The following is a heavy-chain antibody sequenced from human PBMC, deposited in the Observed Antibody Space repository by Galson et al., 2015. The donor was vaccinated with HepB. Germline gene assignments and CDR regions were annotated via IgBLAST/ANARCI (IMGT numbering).Heavy chain of an antibody. J-gene: IGHJ6*02. D-gene: IGHD2-2*02. V-gene: IGHV6-1*01. Sequence: CAISGDSVSSNSAAWNWIRQSPSRGLEWLGRTYYKSKYYSDYAVSVKGRLTINPDTSKNQFSLQLNSVTPEDTAVYYCARDPYTRGRYYYGMDVWGQGTTVTVSS. CDR1: GDSVSSNSAA. CDR2: TYYKSKYYS. CDR3: ARDPYTRGRYYYGMDV.